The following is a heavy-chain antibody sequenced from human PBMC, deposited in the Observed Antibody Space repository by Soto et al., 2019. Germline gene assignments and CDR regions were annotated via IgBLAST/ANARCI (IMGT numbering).Heavy chain of an antibody. V-gene: IGHV4-34*01. CDR3: GRGLKLAPTKRYYYYYMDV. CDR1: GGSFSGYY. CDR2: INHSGST. Sequence: SETLSLTCAVYGGSFSGYYWSWIRQPPGKGLEWIGEINHSGSTNYNPSLKSRVTISVDTSKNQFSLKLSSVTAADTAVYYCGRGLKLAPTKRYYYYYMDVWGKGTTVTVSS. D-gene: IGHD6-6*01. J-gene: IGHJ6*03.